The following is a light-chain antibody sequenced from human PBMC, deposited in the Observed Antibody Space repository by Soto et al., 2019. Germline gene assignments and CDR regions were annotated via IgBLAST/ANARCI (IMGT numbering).Light chain of an antibody. J-gene: IGLJ1*01. V-gene: IGLV2-18*02. CDR1: SSVVGSYNR. CDR2: EVN. CDR3: SSYTSNSTYV. Sequence: QSVLTQPPSVSGSPGQAVTMSCTGTSSVVGSYNRVSWYQQAPGTAPKLMIYEVNNRPSGVPDRFSGSKSGNTASLTISGLQAEDEADYYCSSYTSNSTYVFGPGTKVTVL.